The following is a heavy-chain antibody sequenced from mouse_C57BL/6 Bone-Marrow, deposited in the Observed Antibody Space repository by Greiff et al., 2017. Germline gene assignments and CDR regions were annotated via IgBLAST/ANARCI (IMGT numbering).Heavy chain of an antibody. Sequence: EVMLVESGGGLVQPGGSLKLSCAASGFTFSDYYMYWVRQTPEKRLEWVAYISNGGGSTYYPDTVKGRFTISRDNAKNTLYLQMSRLKSEDTAMYYCARHNWDAYWGQGTLVTVPA. CDR1: GFTFSDYY. CDR3: ARHNWDAY. CDR2: ISNGGGST. V-gene: IGHV5-12*01. D-gene: IGHD4-1*01. J-gene: IGHJ3*01.